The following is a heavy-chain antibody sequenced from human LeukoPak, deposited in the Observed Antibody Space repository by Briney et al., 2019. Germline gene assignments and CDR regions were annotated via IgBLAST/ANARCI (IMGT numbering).Heavy chain of an antibody. J-gene: IGHJ5*02. CDR2: ISYDGSNK. D-gene: IGHD6-13*01. CDR3: AKDLEIAAAGRNWFDP. V-gene: IGHV3-30*18. Sequence: PGGSLRLSCAASGFTFSSYGMHWVRQAPGKGLEWVAVISYDGSNKYYADSVKGRFTISRDNSKNTLYLQMNSLRAEDTAVYYCAKDLEIAAAGRNWFDPWGQGTLVTVSS. CDR1: GFTFSSYG.